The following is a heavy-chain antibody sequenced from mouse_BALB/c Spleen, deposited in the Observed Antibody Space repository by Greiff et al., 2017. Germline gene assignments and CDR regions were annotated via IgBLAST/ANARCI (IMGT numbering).Heavy chain of an antibody. D-gene: IGHD4-1*01. CDR2: INPSTGYT. CDR3: ARGLGPWFAY. V-gene: IGHV1-7*01. J-gene: IGHJ3*01. Sequence: VKLVESGAELAKPGASVKMSCKASGYTFTSYWMHWVKQRPGQGLEWIGYINPSTGYTEYNQKFKDKATLTADKSSSTAYMQLSSLTSEDSAVYYCARGLGPWFAYWGQGTLVTVSA. CDR1: GYTFTSYW.